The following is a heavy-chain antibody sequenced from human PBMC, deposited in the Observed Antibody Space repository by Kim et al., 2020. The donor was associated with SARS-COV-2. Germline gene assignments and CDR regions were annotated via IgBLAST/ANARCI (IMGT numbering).Heavy chain of an antibody. D-gene: IGHD2-2*01. Sequence: GRFTISRDNAKTSLYLQMNSLRAEDTAVYYCARDRGYCSSTSCYAPIDYWGQGTLVTVSS. V-gene: IGHV3-11*04. J-gene: IGHJ4*02. CDR3: ARDRGYCSSTSCYAPIDY.